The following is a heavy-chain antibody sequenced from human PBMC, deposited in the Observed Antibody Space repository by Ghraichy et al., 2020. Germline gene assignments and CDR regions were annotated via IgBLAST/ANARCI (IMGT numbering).Heavy chain of an antibody. CDR1: GFTFSSYS. CDR2: ISSSSSTI. CDR3: ARDGGWELLTDFDY. J-gene: IGHJ4*02. D-gene: IGHD1-26*01. V-gene: IGHV3-48*04. Sequence: GGSLRLSCAASGFTFSSYSMNWVRQAPGKGLEWVSYISSSSSTIYYADSVKGRFTISRDNAKNSLYLQMNSLRAEDTAVYYCARDGGWELLTDFDYWGQGTLVTVSS.